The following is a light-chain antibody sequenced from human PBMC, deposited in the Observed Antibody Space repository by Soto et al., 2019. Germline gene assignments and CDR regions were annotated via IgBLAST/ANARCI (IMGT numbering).Light chain of an antibody. J-gene: IGKJ5*01. V-gene: IGKV1-39*01. Sequence: DIQMTQSPSSLSASVGDRVTITCRASQSISSYLNWYQQKPGKAPKLLIYAASSLQSGGPTRFSGSGSGTDFTLTINSLQPEDFATYYCQQSYSTLPTFGQGHDWRLN. CDR3: QQSYSTLPT. CDR2: AAS. CDR1: QSISSY.